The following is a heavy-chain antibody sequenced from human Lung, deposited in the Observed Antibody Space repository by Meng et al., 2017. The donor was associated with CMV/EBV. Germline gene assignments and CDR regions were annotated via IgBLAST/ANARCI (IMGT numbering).Heavy chain of an antibody. CDR1: GGSFSGYY. Sequence: GSLRLXCAVYGGSFSGYYWSWIRQPPGKGLEWIGEINHSGSTNYNPSLKSRVTISVDTSKNQFSLKLSSVTAADTAVYYCARWATANYYYYGMDVWGQGTTVXVS. J-gene: IGHJ6*02. CDR2: INHSGST. D-gene: IGHD5-24*01. CDR3: ARWATANYYYYGMDV. V-gene: IGHV4-34*01.